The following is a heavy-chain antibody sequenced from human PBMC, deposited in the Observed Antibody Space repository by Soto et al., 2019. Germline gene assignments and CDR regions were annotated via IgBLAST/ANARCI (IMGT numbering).Heavy chain of an antibody. CDR2: ISGSGGST. CDR3: VRMRGVGSTPDSAFDI. V-gene: IGHV3-23*01. CDR1: GFTFSSYA. D-gene: IGHD1-26*01. J-gene: IGHJ3*02. Sequence: EVQLLESGGGLVQPGGSLRLSCAASGFTFSSYAMSWVRQAPGKGLEWVSAISGSGGSTYYADSVKGRFTISRDNSKNPLYLRMNSLRAEDTAVYYCVRMRGVGSTPDSAFDIWGQGTMVTVSS.